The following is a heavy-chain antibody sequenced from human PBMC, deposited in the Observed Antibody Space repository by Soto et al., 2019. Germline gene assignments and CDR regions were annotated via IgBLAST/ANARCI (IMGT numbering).Heavy chain of an antibody. D-gene: IGHD3-22*01. CDR3: ARLSREDYENRDNEVWCDP. CDR1: GGTFSSYA. J-gene: IGHJ5*02. V-gene: IGHV1-69*01. CDR2: IIPIFGTA. Sequence: QVQLVQSGAEVKKPGSSVKVSCKASGGTFSSYAISWVRQAPGQGREWRVGIIPIFGTANYAQKFQARVTIPADETTSTAYMELSRLRAEDTAVYYCARLSREDYENRDNEVWCDPCGQGTLVTVSS.